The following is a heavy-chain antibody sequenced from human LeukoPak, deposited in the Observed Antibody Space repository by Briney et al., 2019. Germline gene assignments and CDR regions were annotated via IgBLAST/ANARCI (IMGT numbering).Heavy chain of an antibody. J-gene: IGHJ4*02. CDR2: IYYSGST. V-gene: IGHV4-59*01. CDR3: ARGQRVYSSGWTIDY. Sequence: SETLSLTCTVSGGSISSYYWSWIRQPPGKGLEWIGYIYYSGSTNYNPSLKSRVTISVDTSKNQFSLKLSSVTAADTAVYYCARGQRVYSSGWTIDYWGQGTLVTVSS. D-gene: IGHD6-19*01. CDR1: GGSISSYY.